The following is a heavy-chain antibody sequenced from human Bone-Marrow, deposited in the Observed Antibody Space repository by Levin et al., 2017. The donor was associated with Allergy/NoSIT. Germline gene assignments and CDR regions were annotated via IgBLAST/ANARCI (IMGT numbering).Heavy chain of an antibody. CDR1: GFTFSSYA. D-gene: IGHD6-13*01. CDR3: AKTSPYGTSWLGAFDI. CDR2: ITIRSTSA. V-gene: IGHV3-23*02. J-gene: IGHJ3*02. Sequence: GGSLRLSCAASGFTFSSYAMSWVRQAPGKGLEWVSVITIRSTSAYGDSVKGRFTTSRDNSKNTLYLQMSSLRAEDTAVYYCAKTSPYGTSWLGAFDIWGQVTMVTVSS.